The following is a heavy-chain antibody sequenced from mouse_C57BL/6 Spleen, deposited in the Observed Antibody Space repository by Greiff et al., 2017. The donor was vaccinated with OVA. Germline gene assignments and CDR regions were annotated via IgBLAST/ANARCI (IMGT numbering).Heavy chain of an antibody. CDR2: IDPSDSYT. CDR3: ARRERDFDY. Sequence: QVQLQQPGAELVRPGPSVKLSCKASGYTFTSYWMHWVKQRPGQGLEWIGVIDPSDSYTNYNQKFKGKATLTVDTSSSTAYMQLSSLTSEDSAVYYCARRERDFDYWGQGTTLTVSS. CDR1: GYTFTSYW. V-gene: IGHV1-59*01. J-gene: IGHJ2*01.